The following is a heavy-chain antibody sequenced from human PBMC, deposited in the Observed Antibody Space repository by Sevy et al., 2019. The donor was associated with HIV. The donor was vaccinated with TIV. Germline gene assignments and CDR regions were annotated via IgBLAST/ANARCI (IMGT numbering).Heavy chain of an antibody. V-gene: IGHV3-30*02. D-gene: IGHD6-13*01. CDR3: ANPTPYSSSWYGDAFDI. CDR2: IRYDGSNN. CDR1: GFTFSSYG. Sequence: GGSLRLSCAASGFTFSSYGMHWVRQAPGKGLEWVAFIRYDGSNNYYADSVKGRFTISRDNSKNTLYLQMNSLRAEDTAVYYCANPTPYSSSWYGDAFDIWGQGTMVTVSS. J-gene: IGHJ3*02.